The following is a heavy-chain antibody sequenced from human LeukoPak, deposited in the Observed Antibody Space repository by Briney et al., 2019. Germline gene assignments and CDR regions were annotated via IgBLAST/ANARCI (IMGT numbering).Heavy chain of an antibody. CDR2: IYSGGST. Sequence: GGSLRLSCAASGFTVSSNYMSWVRQAPGKGLEWVSVIYSGGSTFYADSVKGRFSISRDNSKNTLHLQMNSPRAEDTAVYYCARPSGSNYGSLGGWGQGTLVTVSS. J-gene: IGHJ1*01. CDR1: GFTVSSNY. CDR3: ARPSGSNYGSLGG. V-gene: IGHV3-53*01. D-gene: IGHD5-18*01.